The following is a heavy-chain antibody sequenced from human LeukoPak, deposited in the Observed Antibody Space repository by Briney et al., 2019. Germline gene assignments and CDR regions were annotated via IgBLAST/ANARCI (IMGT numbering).Heavy chain of an antibody. Sequence: SETLSLTCAVYGGSFSGYYWSWIRQPPGKGLEWIGYVRDSENTKDNPSLNSRITLSADTSMNQLSLRLSSVTAADTAVYYCATIKRGSIFGYFDFWGQGILVTVSS. CDR1: GGSFSGYY. CDR2: VRDSENT. D-gene: IGHD5-18*01. V-gene: IGHV4-59*01. J-gene: IGHJ4*02. CDR3: ATIKRGSIFGYFDF.